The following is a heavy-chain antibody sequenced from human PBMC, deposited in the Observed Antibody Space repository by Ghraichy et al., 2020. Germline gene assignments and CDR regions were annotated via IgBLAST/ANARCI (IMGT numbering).Heavy chain of an antibody. CDR2: ISYDGSNK. Sequence: LSLTCAASGFTFSSYAMHWVRQAPGKGLEWVAVISYDGSNKYYADSVKGRFTISRDNSKNTLYLQMNSLRAEDTAVYYCARDSGDSSSWSFYYYYYGMDVWGQGTTVTVSS. J-gene: IGHJ6*02. V-gene: IGHV3-30*01. CDR1: GFTFSSYA. D-gene: IGHD6-13*01. CDR3: ARDSGDSSSWSFYYYYYGMDV.